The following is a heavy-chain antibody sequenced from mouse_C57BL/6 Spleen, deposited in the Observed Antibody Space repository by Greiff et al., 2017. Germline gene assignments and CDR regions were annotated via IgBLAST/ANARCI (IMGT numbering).Heavy chain of an antibody. J-gene: IGHJ1*03. D-gene: IGHD1-1*01. CDR3: TRDGTTVVANWYFDV. V-gene: IGHV5-9-1*02. CDR1: GFTFSSYA. Sequence: EVMLVESGEGLMKPGGSLKLSCAASGFTFSSYAMSWVRQTPEKRLEWVAYISSGGDYIYYADTVKGRFTISRDNARNTLYLQMSSLKSEDTAMYYCTRDGTTVVANWYFDVWGTGTTVTVSS. CDR2: ISSGGDYI.